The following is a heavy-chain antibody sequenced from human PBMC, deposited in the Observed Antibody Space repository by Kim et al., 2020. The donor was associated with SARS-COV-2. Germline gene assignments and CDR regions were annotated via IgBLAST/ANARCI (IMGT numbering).Heavy chain of an antibody. V-gene: IGHV3-30*03. CDR3: ARGSGSYFLCFDY. J-gene: IGHJ4*02. Sequence: ADSVKGRFTSSRDKSKNTLYLQMKSLGAEDTGVYYCARGSGSYFLCFDYWGQGSLVPVSS. D-gene: IGHD3-10*01.